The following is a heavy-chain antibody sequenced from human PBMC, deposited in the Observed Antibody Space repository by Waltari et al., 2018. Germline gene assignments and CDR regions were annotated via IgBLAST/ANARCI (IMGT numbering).Heavy chain of an antibody. V-gene: IGHV3-23*01. CDR1: GFTFNNYA. CDR2: ISGNGGQT. Sequence: EVQLLESGGGLVQPGGSLRISCVASGFTFNNYAMTWVRQDPGKGVEWVSTISGNGGQTWYSDSVRGRFSVSRDNFESTVYLQMNSLRGEDTALYYCARGNAAEQWVVFTFWGQGALVSVSS. J-gene: IGHJ4*02. CDR3: ARGNAAEQWVVFTF. D-gene: IGHD6-19*01.